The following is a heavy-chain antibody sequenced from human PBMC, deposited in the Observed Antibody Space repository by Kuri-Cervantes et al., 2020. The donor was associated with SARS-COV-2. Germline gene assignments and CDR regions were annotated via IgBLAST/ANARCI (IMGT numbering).Heavy chain of an antibody. D-gene: IGHD4-11*01. CDR1: GFTFSSYS. J-gene: IGHJ6*03. V-gene: IGHV3-48*01. CDR2: ISSSSSTI. CDR3: ARVVGSTVTTLFLGYYYYYMDV. Sequence: GESLKISCAASGFTFSSYSMNWVRQAPGKGLEWVSYISSSSSTIYYADSVKGRFTISRDNAKNSLYLQMNSLRAEDTAVYYCARVVGSTVTTLFLGYYYYYMDVWGKGTTVTVSS.